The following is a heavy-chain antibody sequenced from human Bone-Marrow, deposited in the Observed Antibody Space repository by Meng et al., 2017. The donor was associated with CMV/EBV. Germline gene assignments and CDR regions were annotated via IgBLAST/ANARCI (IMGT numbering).Heavy chain of an antibody. CDR2: IIPILGIA. J-gene: IGHJ6*02. D-gene: IGHD6-13*01. CDR3: GRIPGGSWLSFRVEYYYYGMDV. V-gene: IGHV1-69*02. Sequence: SVKVSCKASGGTFISYSISWVRQAPGQGLEWMGRIIPILGIANYAQKFQGRVTMTTDTSTSTAYMELRSMRSDDTAVYYWGRIPGGSWLSFRVEYYYYGMDVWGQGTTVTVSS. CDR1: GGTFISYS.